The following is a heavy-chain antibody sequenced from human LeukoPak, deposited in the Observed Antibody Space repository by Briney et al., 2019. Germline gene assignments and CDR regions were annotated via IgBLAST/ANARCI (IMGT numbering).Heavy chain of an antibody. CDR1: GFTFSDYG. CDR3: ARDWIDRSLDY. J-gene: IGHJ4*02. Sequence: GGSLRLSCEASGFTFSDYGIHWVRQAPGKGLEWVAVLSPHGNYEYYADSVQGRFTISRDDSKNTVYLQMNSLRDEETAVYYCARDWIDRSLDYWGLGTLVTVSS. CDR2: LSPHGNYE. V-gene: IGHV3-33*01. D-gene: IGHD2-2*03.